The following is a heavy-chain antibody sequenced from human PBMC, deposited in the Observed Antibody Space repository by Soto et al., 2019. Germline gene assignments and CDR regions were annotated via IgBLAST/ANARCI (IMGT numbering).Heavy chain of an antibody. CDR2: IIPIFGTA. CDR3: ARDDVDTAMPYGMDV. V-gene: IGHV1-69*13. J-gene: IGHJ6*02. CDR1: GGTFSSYS. D-gene: IGHD5-18*01. Sequence: GALVEVSRKAFGGTFSSYSISWVRQGPVQGLEWMGGIIPIFGTANYAQKFQGRVTITADESTSTAYMELSSLRSEDTAVYYCARDDVDTAMPYGMDVWGQGTTVTVSS.